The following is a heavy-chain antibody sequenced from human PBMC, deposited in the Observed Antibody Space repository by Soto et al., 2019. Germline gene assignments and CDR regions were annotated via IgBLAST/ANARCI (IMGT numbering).Heavy chain of an antibody. CDR3: ARRTYDFWSDTYYYMDV. Sequence: SETLSLTCTVSGGSISSYYWSWIRQPPGKGLEWIGYIYYSGSTNYNPSLKSRVTISVDTSKNQFSLKLSSVTAADTAVYYCARRTYDFWSDTYYYMDVWGKGTTVTVSS. V-gene: IGHV4-59*08. CDR2: IYYSGST. D-gene: IGHD3-3*01. CDR1: GGSISSYY. J-gene: IGHJ6*03.